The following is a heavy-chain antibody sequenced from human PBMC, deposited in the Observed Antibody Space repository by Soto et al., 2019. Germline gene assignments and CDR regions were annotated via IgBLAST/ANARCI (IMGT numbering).Heavy chain of an antibody. V-gene: IGHV4-59*01. CDR3: ARADHWSGYYAFEY. J-gene: IGHJ4*02. D-gene: IGHD3-3*01. Sequence: SETLSLTCAVSGDSIRNYFWNWIRQSPEKGLEWIGYFYYSGSTNYNPSLSGRVTISLDTPKKQLSLRLSSVTAEVTAVYYCARADHWSGYYAFEYWGQGIQVTSPQ. CDR1: GDSIRNYF. CDR2: FYYSGST.